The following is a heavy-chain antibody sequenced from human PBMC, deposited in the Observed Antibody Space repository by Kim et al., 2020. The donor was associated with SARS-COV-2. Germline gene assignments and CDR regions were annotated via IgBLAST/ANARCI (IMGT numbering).Heavy chain of an antibody. D-gene: IGHD6-6*01. CDR3: ATEEVVIAARPLYYYGMDV. J-gene: IGHJ6*02. CDR1: GGSISSSSYY. CDR2: IYYSGST. V-gene: IGHV4-39*01. Sequence: SETLSLTCTVSGGSISSSSYYWGWIRQPPGKGLEWIGSIYYSGSTYYNPSLKSRVTISVDTSKNQFSLKLSSVTAADTAVYYCATEEVVIAARPLYYYGMDVWGQGTKVTV.